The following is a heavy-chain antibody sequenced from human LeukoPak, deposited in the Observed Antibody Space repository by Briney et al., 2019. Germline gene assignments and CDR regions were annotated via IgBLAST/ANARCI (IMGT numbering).Heavy chain of an antibody. CDR3: AKHIRGLVGATRTDY. CDR1: GFTFSSYA. D-gene: IGHD1-26*01. J-gene: IGHJ4*02. CDR2: TSDSGGST. V-gene: IGHV3-23*01. Sequence: GGSLRLSCAASGFTFSSYAMSWVRQAPGKGLESVSGTSDSGGSTYYADSVKGRFTISRGNSKNTLYLQMNSLRADDTAVYYCAKHIRGLVGATRTDYWGQGTLVTVSS.